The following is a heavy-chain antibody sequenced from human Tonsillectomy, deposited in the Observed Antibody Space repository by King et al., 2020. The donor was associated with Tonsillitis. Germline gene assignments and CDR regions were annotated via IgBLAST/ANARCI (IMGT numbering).Heavy chain of an antibody. Sequence: QLVQSGGGVVQPGRSLRLSCAASGFTFSSYGMHWVRQAPGKGLEWVAVISYDGSNKYYADSVKGRFTISRDNSKNTLYLQMNSLRAEDTAVYYCAKVEGRGIDYWGQGTLVTVSS. J-gene: IGHJ4*02. V-gene: IGHV3-30*18. D-gene: IGHD3-3*01. CDR3: AKVEGRGIDY. CDR1: GFTFSSYG. CDR2: ISYDGSNK.